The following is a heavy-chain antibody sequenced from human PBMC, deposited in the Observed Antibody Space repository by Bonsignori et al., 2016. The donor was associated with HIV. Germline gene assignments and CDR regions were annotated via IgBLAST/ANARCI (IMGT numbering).Heavy chain of an antibody. D-gene: IGHD2-2*01. V-gene: IGHV1-8*01. CDR3: AREWAFCVPVFVWFDP. CDR2: MNPNSGNT. Sequence: WVRQAPGQGLEWMGWMNPNSGNTGYAQKFQGRVTMTRNTSISTAYMELSSLRSEDTAVYYCAREWAFCVPVFVWFDPWGQGTLVTVSS. J-gene: IGHJ5*02.